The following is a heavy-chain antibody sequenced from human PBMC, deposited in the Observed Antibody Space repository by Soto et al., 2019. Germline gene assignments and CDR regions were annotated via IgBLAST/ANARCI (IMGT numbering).Heavy chain of an antibody. CDR1: GGSISSSSYY. V-gene: IGHV4-39*01. CDR3: GFSLPEPYYFDY. Sequence: SETLSLTCTVSGGSISSSSYYWGWIRQPPGRGLEWIGSIYYSGSTYYNPSLKSRVTISVDTSKNQFSLKLSSVTAADTAVYYCGFSLPEPYYFDYWGQGTLVTVSS. J-gene: IGHJ4*02. CDR2: IYYSGST.